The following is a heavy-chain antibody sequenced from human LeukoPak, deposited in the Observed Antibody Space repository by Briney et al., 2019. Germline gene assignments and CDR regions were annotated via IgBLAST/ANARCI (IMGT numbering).Heavy chain of an antibody. Sequence: PGGSLRLSCAASGFTFSSYWMHWVRQAPGKGLVWVSRINTDGSSTTYADSVKGRFTISRDNAQNTLYLQLNSLRAEDTAVYYCARDLGGIPAAGSDDYWGQGTLVTVSS. J-gene: IGHJ4*02. CDR3: ARDLGGIPAAGSDDY. D-gene: IGHD6-13*01. V-gene: IGHV3-74*01. CDR2: INTDGSST. CDR1: GFTFSSYW.